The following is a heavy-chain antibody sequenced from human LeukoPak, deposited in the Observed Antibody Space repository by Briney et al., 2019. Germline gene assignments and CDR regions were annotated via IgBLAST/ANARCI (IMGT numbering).Heavy chain of an antibody. J-gene: IGHJ4*02. D-gene: IGHD3-3*01. CDR3: ASGALWSGILVY. Sequence: PGGSLRLSCAASGVTFSSYMMTWVRQAPGKGLEWVANIKPDGGEKFYVDSVRGRFTISRDSAKNSLYLQMNSLRAEDTAVYYCASGALWSGILVYWGQGTLVIVSS. CDR2: IKPDGGEK. CDR1: GVTFSSYM. V-gene: IGHV3-7*01.